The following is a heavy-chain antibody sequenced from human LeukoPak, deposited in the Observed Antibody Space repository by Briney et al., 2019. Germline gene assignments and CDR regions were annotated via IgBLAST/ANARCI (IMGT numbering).Heavy chain of an antibody. Sequence: SETLSLTCTVSGGSISSYYWSWIRQPPGKGLEWIGYIYYSGSTNYNPSLKGRVTISVDTSKNQFSLKLSSVTAADTAVYYCARAHYGDYGDYYFDYWGQGTLVTVSS. V-gene: IGHV4-59*01. CDR1: GGSISSYY. CDR2: IYYSGST. J-gene: IGHJ4*02. D-gene: IGHD4-17*01. CDR3: ARAHYGDYGDYYFDY.